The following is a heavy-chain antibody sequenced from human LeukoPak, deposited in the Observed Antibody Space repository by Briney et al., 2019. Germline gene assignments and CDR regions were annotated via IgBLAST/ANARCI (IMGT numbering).Heavy chain of an antibody. Sequence: SVKVSCKASGGTFSSYAISWVRQAPGQGLEWMGGIIPIFGTANYAQKFQGRVTITADESTSTAYMELSSLRSEDTAVYYCARLCSIRWCLHDWFDPWGQGTLVTVSS. J-gene: IGHJ5*02. V-gene: IGHV1-69*13. D-gene: IGHD2-21*01. CDR3: ARLCSIRWCLHDWFDP. CDR2: IIPIFGTA. CDR1: GGTFSSYA.